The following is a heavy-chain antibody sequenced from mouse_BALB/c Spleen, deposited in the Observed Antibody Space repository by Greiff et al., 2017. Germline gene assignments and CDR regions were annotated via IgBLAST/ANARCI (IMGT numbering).Heavy chain of an antibody. V-gene: IGHV5-17*02. D-gene: IGHD2-4*01. J-gene: IGHJ2*01. CDR3: AREGITTGAYYFDY. Sequence: EVKLVESGGGLVQPGGSRKLSCAASGFTFSSFGMHWVRQAPEKGLEWVAYISSGSSTIYYADTVKGRFTISRDNARNILYLQMSSLRSEDTAMYYCAREGITTGAYYFDYWGQGTTLTVSS. CDR2: ISSGSSTI. CDR1: GFTFSSFG.